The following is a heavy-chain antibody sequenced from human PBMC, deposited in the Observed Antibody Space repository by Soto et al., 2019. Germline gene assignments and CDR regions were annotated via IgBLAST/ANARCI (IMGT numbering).Heavy chain of an antibody. CDR2: INHSGST. CDR1: GGSISSYY. J-gene: IGHJ4*02. Sequence: PSETLSLTCTVSGGSISSYYWSWIRQPPGKGLEWIGEINHSGSTNYNPSLKSRVTISVDTSKNQFSLKLSSVTAADTAVYYCARVGGSSSWYVDYWGQGTLVTVSS. V-gene: IGHV4-34*01. CDR3: ARVGGSSSWYVDY. D-gene: IGHD6-13*01.